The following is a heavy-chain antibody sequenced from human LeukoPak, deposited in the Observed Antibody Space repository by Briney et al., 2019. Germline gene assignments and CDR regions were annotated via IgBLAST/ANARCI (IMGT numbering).Heavy chain of an antibody. V-gene: IGHV4-59*01. D-gene: IGHD3-3*01. J-gene: IGHJ4*02. CDR1: GGSISTYY. CDR3: ASYKGMSGFYTVDY. CDR2: IYYTGNT. Sequence: ASETLSLTCTLSGGSISTYYWSWIRQPPGKGLEWIGYIYYTGNTNYNPSLQSRVTMSVDTSKNQFSLKLSSLTAADTAVYYCASYKGMSGFYTVDYWGQGTLVTVSS.